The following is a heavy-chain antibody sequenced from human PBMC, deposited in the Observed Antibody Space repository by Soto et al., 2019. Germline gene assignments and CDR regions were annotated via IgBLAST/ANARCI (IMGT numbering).Heavy chain of an antibody. D-gene: IGHD6-19*01. V-gene: IGHV4-61*08. CDR3: ARGGSGWKALNWFDP. CDR2: ISDTGTT. Sequence: SETLSLTCSVSGGSVSSGGHYWSWIRQPPGKGLEWIAYISDTGTTNYNPSLKSRVTISLDMSKNRVSLRLDSVTAADTAVYYCARGGSGWKALNWFDPWGQGIMVTVSS. CDR1: GGSVSSGGHY. J-gene: IGHJ5*02.